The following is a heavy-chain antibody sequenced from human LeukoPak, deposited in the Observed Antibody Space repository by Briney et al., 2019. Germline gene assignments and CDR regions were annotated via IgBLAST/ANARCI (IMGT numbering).Heavy chain of an antibody. CDR2: IVGSGANT. CDR3: AKWGDYDVLTGYYDPDN. J-gene: IGHJ4*02. Sequence: TGGSLRLSCAASGFIFSNYAMSWARQAPGKGLEWVSAIVGSGANTYYADSVKGRLTISRDNPRNTLYLQMNSLRAEDTAVYYCAKWGDYDVLTGYYDPDNWGQGTLVTVSS. V-gene: IGHV3-23*01. CDR1: GFIFSNYA. D-gene: IGHD3-9*01.